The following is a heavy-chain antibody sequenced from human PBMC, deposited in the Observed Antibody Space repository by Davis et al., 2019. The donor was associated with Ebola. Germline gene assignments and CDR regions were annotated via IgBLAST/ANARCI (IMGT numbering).Heavy chain of an antibody. V-gene: IGHV3-30*18. CDR1: GFTFSNYG. J-gene: IGHJ4*02. CDR2: ISYDGSNK. Sequence: GGSLRLFCAASGFTFSNYGMHWVRQAPGKGLEWVAVISYDGSNKYYADSVKGRFTISRDNSKNTLYLQMNSLRAEDTAVYYCAKDFGARRGGYFDYWGQGTLVTVSS. D-gene: IGHD3-22*01. CDR3: AKDFGARRGGYFDY.